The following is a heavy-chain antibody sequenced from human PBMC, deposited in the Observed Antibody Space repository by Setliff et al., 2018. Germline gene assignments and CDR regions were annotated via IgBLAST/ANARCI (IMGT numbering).Heavy chain of an antibody. D-gene: IGHD4-17*01. Sequence: PGGSLRLSCAASTFTLGTYSMHWVRQAPGKGLEWVSTLNWNGGLKRHADSVKGRFGISRDNAKNTVYLQMNGLRTEDTAVYYCARDPTVTNLDLYFDSWGQGTLVTVSS. CDR1: TFTLGTYS. V-gene: IGHV3-20*04. J-gene: IGHJ4*01. CDR2: LNWNGGLK. CDR3: ARDPTVTNLDLYFDS.